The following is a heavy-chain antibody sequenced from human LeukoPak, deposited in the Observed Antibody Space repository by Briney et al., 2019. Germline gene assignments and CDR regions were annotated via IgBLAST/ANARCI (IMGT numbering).Heavy chain of an antibody. CDR1: GFTFGSYA. J-gene: IGHJ4*02. CDR3: ARAQGAVAGTLFDY. Sequence: GRSLRLSCAASGFTFGSYAMHWVRQAPGKGLEWVAVISYDGSNKYYADSVKGRFTISRDNSKNTLYLQMNSLRAEDTAVYYCARAQGAVAGTLFDYWGQGTLVTVSS. V-gene: IGHV3-30*04. D-gene: IGHD6-19*01. CDR2: ISYDGSNK.